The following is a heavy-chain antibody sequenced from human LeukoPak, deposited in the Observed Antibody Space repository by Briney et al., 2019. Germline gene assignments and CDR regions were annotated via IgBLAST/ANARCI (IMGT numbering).Heavy chain of an antibody. V-gene: IGHV1-18*04. J-gene: IGHJ2*01. CDR3: ARWGPEGWYFDL. CDR1: GYTFTGYY. D-gene: IGHD3-16*01. Sequence: ASVKVSCKASGYTFTGYYMHWVRQAPGQGLEWMGWISAYNGNTNYAQKLQGRVTMTTDTSTSTAYMELRSLRSDDTAVYCCARWGPEGWYFDLWGRGTLVTVSS. CDR2: ISAYNGNT.